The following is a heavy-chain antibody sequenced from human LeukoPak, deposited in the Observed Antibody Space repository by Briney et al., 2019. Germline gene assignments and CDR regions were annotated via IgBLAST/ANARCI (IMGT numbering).Heavy chain of an antibody. Sequence: PSETLSLTCAVYGGSFSGYYWSWIRQPPGKGLEWIGEINHSRSTNYNPSLKSRVTISVDTSKNQFSLKLSSVTAADTAVYYCAREIRGDSWFDPWGQGTLVTVSS. CDR1: GGSFSGYY. D-gene: IGHD3-16*01. CDR3: AREIRGDSWFDP. CDR2: INHSRST. V-gene: IGHV4-34*01. J-gene: IGHJ5*02.